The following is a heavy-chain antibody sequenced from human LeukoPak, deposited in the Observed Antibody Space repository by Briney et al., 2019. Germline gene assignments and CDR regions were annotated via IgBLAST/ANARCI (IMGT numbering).Heavy chain of an antibody. D-gene: IGHD3-10*01. CDR3: ARGRMVRGLDP. CDR1: GGSFSGYY. CDR2: INHSGST. Sequence: SETLSLTCAVYGGSFSGYYWSWIRQPPGKGLEWIGEINHSGSTNYNPSLKSRVTISVDTSKNQFSLKLSSVTAADTAVYYCARGRMVRGLDPWGQGTLVTVSS. J-gene: IGHJ5*02. V-gene: IGHV4-34*01.